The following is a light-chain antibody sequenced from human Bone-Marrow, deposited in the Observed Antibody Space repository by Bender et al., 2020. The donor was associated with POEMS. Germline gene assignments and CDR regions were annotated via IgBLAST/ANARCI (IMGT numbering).Light chain of an antibody. CDR3: QVWDGSSDHRV. Sequence: SYELTQPPSVSVSPGQTARITCSGDALPNQFAFWYQQKAGQAPVLVISKDTERASGIPERFSGSTSGTTVTLTIGGVQAEDEADYYCQVWDGSSDHRVFGGGTKLTVL. V-gene: IGLV3-25*03. CDR2: KDT. J-gene: IGLJ3*02. CDR1: ALPNQF.